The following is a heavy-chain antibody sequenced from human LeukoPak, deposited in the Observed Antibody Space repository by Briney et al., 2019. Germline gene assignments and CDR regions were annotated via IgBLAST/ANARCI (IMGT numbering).Heavy chain of an antibody. CDR1: GGSISSGGYY. CDR2: IYHSGST. Sequence: SQTLSLTCTVSGGSISSGGYYWSWIRQPPGKGLEWIGYIYHSGSTYYNPSLKSRVTISVDRSMNQFSLKLSSVTAADTAVYYCARSFTIFGVVIIPDAFDIWGQGTMVTVSS. J-gene: IGHJ3*02. CDR3: ARSFTIFGVVIIPDAFDI. D-gene: IGHD3-3*01. V-gene: IGHV4-30-2*01.